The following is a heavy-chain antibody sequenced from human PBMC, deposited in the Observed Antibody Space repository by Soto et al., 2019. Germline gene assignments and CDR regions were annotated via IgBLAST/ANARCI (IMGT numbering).Heavy chain of an antibody. J-gene: IGHJ5*02. D-gene: IGHD2-15*01. V-gene: IGHV4-61*01. CDR3: ASALYCSGGSCSFDP. Sequence: SETLSLTSTVSGFSVSSGSYYWSWIRQPPGKGLEWIGYIYYNGNTNYNPSLKSRVTISVDTSKSQFSLKLSSVTAADTAVYYCASALYCSGGSCSFDPWGQGTLVTVSS. CDR1: GFSVSSGSYY. CDR2: IYYNGNT.